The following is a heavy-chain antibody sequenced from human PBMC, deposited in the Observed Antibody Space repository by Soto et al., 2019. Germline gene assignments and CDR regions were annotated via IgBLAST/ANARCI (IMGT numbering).Heavy chain of an antibody. CDR2: ISGSGGST. D-gene: IGHD3-10*01. CDR3: AKDKNDYYGSGSFH. CDR1: GFTFSSYA. Sequence: PGGSLRLSCAASGFTFSSYAMSCVRQAPGKGLEWVSAISGSGGSTYYADSVKGRFTISRDNPKNTLYLQMNSLRAEDTAVYYCAKDKNDYYGSGSFHWGQRTLVTVSS. V-gene: IGHV3-23*01. J-gene: IGHJ4*02.